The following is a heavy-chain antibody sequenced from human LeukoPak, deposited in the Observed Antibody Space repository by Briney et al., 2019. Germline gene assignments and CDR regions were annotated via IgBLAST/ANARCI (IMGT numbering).Heavy chain of an antibody. V-gene: IGHV3-11*04. Sequence: GGSLRLSCAASGFTFSDYYMSWIRQAPGKGLEWVSYISSSGSTIYYADSVKGRFTISRDHAKNSLYLQMSSLRAEDTAVYYCARDGGSYYYYYYMDVWGKGTTVTVSS. J-gene: IGHJ6*03. CDR1: GFTFSDYY. CDR3: ARDGGSYYYYYYMDV. D-gene: IGHD1-26*01. CDR2: ISSSGSTI.